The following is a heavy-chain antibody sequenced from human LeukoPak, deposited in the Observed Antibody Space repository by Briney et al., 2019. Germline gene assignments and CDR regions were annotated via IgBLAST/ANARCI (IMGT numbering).Heavy chain of an antibody. Sequence: GGSLRLSCEASGVTFSDFWMTWVRQVPGKGLEWVATMNQDESQKYYVDSVKGRFTISRDNAKNALYLQMNSLRAEDTAIYYCASFEYIYSFGGQGTLVTVSS. CDR3: ASFEYIYSF. V-gene: IGHV3-7*01. J-gene: IGHJ4*02. CDR1: GVTFSDFW. CDR2: MNQDESQK. D-gene: IGHD2-15*01.